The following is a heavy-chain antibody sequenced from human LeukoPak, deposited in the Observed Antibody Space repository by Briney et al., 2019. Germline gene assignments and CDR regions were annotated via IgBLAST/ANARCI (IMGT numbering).Heavy chain of an antibody. CDR2: IKQDGSEK. Sequence: GGSLRLSCAASGFTFSSYWMSWVRQAPGKGLEWVANIKQDGSEKYYVDSVKGRFTISRDNAENSLYLQMNSLRAEDTAVYYCARFVYDYGDYFLDYWGQGTLVTVSS. CDR3: ARFVYDYGDYFLDY. V-gene: IGHV3-7*01. J-gene: IGHJ4*02. CDR1: GFTFSSYW. D-gene: IGHD4-17*01.